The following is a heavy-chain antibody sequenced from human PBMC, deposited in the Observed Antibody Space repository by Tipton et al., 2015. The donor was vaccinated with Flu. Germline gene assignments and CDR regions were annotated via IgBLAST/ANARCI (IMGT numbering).Heavy chain of an antibody. CDR3: ARHTGDSVRGVIDY. CDR2: IYHSGST. Sequence: TLSLTCAVSGYSISSGYYWGWVRQPPGKGLEWIGTIYHSGSTYYNPSLKSRLTMSVDTSMNQFSLKLSSVTAADTAVYYCARHTGDSVRGVIDYWGQGTLVTVSS. CDR1: GYSISSGYY. D-gene: IGHD3-10*02. V-gene: IGHV4-38-2*01. J-gene: IGHJ4*02.